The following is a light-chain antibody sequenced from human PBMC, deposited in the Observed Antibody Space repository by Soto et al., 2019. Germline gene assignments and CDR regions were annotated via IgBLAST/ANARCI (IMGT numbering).Light chain of an antibody. J-gene: IGKJ1*01. V-gene: IGKV3-20*01. CDR2: AAS. CDR1: QSVSSDY. Sequence: IVLTQSPGTLSLYPGERATLSCRASQSVSSDYLAWYQQRPGQAPRLLIYAASSRATGIPDRFSGSGSGTDFTLTISRLEPEDFAVYYCQQYSDSVGTFGQGTKVDIK. CDR3: QQYSDSVGT.